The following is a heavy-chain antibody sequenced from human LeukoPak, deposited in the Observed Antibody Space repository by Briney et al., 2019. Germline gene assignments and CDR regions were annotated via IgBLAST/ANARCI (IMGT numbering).Heavy chain of an antibody. V-gene: IGHV4-39*01. CDR2: MYYSGST. D-gene: IGHD2-21*02. CDR1: GGSISTSRHY. J-gene: IGHJ4*02. CDR3: ARRQYCGGDCYHGGFDY. Sequence: PSETLSLTCTVSGGSISTSRHYWGWIRQPPGKGLEWIGNMYYSGSTYYNPSLKSRVTISVDTSKNQFSLKLSSVTAADTAVYYCARRQYCGGDCYHGGFDYWGQGTLVTVSS.